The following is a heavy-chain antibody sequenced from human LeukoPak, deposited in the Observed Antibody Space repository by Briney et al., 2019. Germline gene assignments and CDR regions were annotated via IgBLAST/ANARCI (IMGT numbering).Heavy chain of an antibody. D-gene: IGHD3-10*01. CDR2: INPNSGET. CDR3: ARAALWFGESTHYFDS. V-gene: IGHV1-2*04. J-gene: IGHJ4*02. Sequence: ASVTVSCKASGYTLTGYYMHWVGQAPGKGREWMGWINPNSGETKYAQRMEGWVTITRETATSTAYMELSRLRSDDTAVYYCARAALWFGESTHYFDSWGQGTLVTVSS. CDR1: GYTLTGYY.